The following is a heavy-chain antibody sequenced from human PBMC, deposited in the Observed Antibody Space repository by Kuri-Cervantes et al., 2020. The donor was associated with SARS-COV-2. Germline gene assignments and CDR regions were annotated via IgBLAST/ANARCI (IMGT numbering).Heavy chain of an antibody. J-gene: IGHJ6*03. CDR2: ISGSGGST. CDR1: GFTFSSYS. D-gene: IGHD6-6*01. V-gene: IGHV3-23*01. Sequence: GGSLRLSCAASGFTFSSYSMNWVRQAPGKGLEWVSAISGSGGSTYYADSVKGRFTISRDNSKNTLYLQMNSLRAEDTAVYYCAKVRGSSSSRYYYYYMDVWGKGTTVTVSS. CDR3: AKVRGSSSSRYYYYYMDV.